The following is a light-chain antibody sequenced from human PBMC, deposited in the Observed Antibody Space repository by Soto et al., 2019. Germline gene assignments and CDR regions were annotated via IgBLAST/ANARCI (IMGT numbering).Light chain of an antibody. J-gene: IGKJ1*01. CDR1: QSVTSSY. V-gene: IGKV3-20*01. CDR3: QQYGSSPRT. Sequence: EIVLTQSPGTLSLSPGERATLSCRASQSVTSSYLAWYQLKPGQAPRLLIYGASSRATGIPDRFSGSGSGTDFTLTISRLDPEDFAVYFCQQYGSSPRTFGQGTKEGIK. CDR2: GAS.